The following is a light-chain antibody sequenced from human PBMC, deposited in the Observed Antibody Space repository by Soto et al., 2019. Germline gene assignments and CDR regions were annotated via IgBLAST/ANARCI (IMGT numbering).Light chain of an antibody. J-gene: IGLJ1*01. V-gene: IGLV1-40*01. CDR3: QSYGSSLSGYV. CDR1: SSNIGPTYD. Sequence: QSVLTQPPSVSGAPGQRVTISCTGSSSNIGPTYDVHWYQQLPGTAPKLLIYANTNRPSGVPDRFSGSKSGTSASLAITGLQAEDEADYFCQSYGSSLSGYVFGTGTKSPS. CDR2: ANT.